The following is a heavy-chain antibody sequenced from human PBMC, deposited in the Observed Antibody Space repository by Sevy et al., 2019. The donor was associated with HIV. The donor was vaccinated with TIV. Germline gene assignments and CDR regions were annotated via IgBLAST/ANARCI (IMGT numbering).Heavy chain of an antibody. D-gene: IGHD1-26*01. CDR1: GFTFSSYA. CDR3: ARGIVVGAAHFDY. J-gene: IGHJ4*02. CDR2: ISYDGSNK. Sequence: GGSLRLSCAASGFTFSSYAMHWVRQAPGKGLEWVAVISYDGSNKYYADSVKGRFTISRENSKNTLYLQMNSLRAEDTAVYYCARGIVVGAAHFDYWGQGTLVTVSS. V-gene: IGHV3-30-3*01.